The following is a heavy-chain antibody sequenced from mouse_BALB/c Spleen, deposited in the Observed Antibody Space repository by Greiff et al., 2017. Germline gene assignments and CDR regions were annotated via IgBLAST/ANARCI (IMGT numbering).Heavy chain of an antibody. CDR1: GYTFTSYW. Sequence: QVQLQQPGAELVKPGASVKMSCKASGYTFTSYWMHWVKQRPGQGLEWIGVIDPSDSYTSYNQKFKGKATLTVDTSSSTAYMQLSSLTSEDSAVYYCTRFRGQTGVDYWGQGTTLTVSS. V-gene: IGHV1S127*01. D-gene: IGHD4-1*01. CDR2: IDPSDSYT. J-gene: IGHJ2*01. CDR3: TRFRGQTGVDY.